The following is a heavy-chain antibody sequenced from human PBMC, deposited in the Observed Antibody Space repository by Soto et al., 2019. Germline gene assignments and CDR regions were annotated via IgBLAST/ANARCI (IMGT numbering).Heavy chain of an antibody. D-gene: IGHD6-19*01. CDR1: GYTFTGYY. V-gene: IGHV1-2*04. J-gene: IGHJ5*02. Sequence: QVQLVQSGAEVKKPGASVKVSCKASGYTFTGYYMHWVRQAPGQVLEWMGWINPNSGGTNYAQKFQGWVTMTRDTSISTAYMELSRLRSDDTAVYYCARAVAGTWNWFDPWGQGTLVTVSS. CDR2: INPNSGGT. CDR3: ARAVAGTWNWFDP.